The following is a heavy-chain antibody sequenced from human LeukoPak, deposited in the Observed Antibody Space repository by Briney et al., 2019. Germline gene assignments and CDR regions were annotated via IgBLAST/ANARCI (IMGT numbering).Heavy chain of an antibody. J-gene: IGHJ3*02. V-gene: IGHV5-51*01. CDR2: IYPGDSDT. CDR3: ASSLGIAAAGTLDAFDI. D-gene: IGHD6-13*01. CDR1: GYSFTSYW. Sequence: GESLKISCKGPGYSFTSYWIGWVRQMPGKGLEWMGIIYPGDSDTRYSPSFQGQVTISADKSISTAYLQWSSLKASDTAMYYCASSLGIAAAGTLDAFDIWGQGTMVTVSS.